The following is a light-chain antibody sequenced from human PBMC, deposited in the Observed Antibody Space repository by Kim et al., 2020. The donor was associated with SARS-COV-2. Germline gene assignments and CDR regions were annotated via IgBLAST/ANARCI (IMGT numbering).Light chain of an antibody. CDR1: SGSIASNY. CDR3: QSYDSSTRAV. CDR2: EDN. V-gene: IGLV6-57*03. J-gene: IGLJ7*01. Sequence: NFMLTQPHSVSESPGKTVTISCTRSSGSIASNYVQWYQQRPGSAPTTVIYEDNQRPSGVPDRFSGSIDSSSNSASLTISGLKTEDEADYYCQSYDSSTRAVFGGGTQLTVL.